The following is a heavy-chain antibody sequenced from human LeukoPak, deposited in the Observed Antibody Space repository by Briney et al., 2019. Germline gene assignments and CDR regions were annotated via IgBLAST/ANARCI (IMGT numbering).Heavy chain of an antibody. CDR1: GGSISSYH. CDR2: IYSTGST. Sequence: PSETLSLTCTVSGGSISSYHWSRIRQPAGKGLEWIGRIYSTGSTNYNPSLKSRVTMAVDTSKNQFSLRLRSVTAADTAVYYCARQIASAGTAGFDFWGQGALVTVSS. CDR3: ARQIASAGTAGFDF. J-gene: IGHJ4*02. V-gene: IGHV4-4*07. D-gene: IGHD6-13*01.